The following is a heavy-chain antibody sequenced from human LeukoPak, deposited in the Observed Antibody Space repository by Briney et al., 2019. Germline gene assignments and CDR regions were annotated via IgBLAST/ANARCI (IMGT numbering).Heavy chain of an antibody. J-gene: IGHJ5*02. CDR3: ASHRVVRGVFDP. V-gene: IGHV3-74*01. Sequence: GGSLRLSCAASGFTFSTYWMHWVRQAPGKGLLWVSRINSDGSSATYAGSVKGRFNISRDNAKNTLYLQMNSLRAEDTAVYYCASHRVVRGVFDPWGQGTLVTVSS. D-gene: IGHD3-10*01. CDR1: GFTFSTYW. CDR2: INSDGSSA.